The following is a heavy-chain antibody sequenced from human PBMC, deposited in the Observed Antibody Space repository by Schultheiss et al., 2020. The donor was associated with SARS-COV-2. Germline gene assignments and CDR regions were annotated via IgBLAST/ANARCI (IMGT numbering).Heavy chain of an antibody. CDR3: ARRDTIVGAIAYFDY. CDR2: IYYSGST. Sequence: SETLSLTCTVSGASISSYYWSWIRQPPGKGLEWIGYIYYSGSTNYNPSLKSRVTISVDTSKNQFSMKLSSVTAADTAVYYCARRDTIVGAIAYFDYWGQGRLVTVSS. D-gene: IGHD1-26*01. J-gene: IGHJ4*02. V-gene: IGHV4-59*12. CDR1: GASISSYY.